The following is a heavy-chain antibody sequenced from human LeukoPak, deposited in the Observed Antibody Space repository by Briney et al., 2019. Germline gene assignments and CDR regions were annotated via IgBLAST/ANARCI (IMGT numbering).Heavy chain of an antibody. CDR2: IYTSGST. D-gene: IGHD1-26*01. Sequence: SETLSLTCIVSGDSIISGRYYWSWIRQPAGKGLEWIGRIYTSGSTNYNPSLKSRVTISVDKSKNQFSLKLSSVTAADTAVYYCARGTYSGSYYFDYWGQGTLVTVSS. J-gene: IGHJ4*02. V-gene: IGHV4-61*02. CDR3: ARGTYSGSYYFDY. CDR1: GDSIISGRYY.